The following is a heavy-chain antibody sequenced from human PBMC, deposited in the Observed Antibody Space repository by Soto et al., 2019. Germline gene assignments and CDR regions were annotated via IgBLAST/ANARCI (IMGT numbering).Heavy chain of an antibody. V-gene: IGHV1-69*06. D-gene: IGHD3-10*01. J-gene: IGHJ6*02. Sequence: SVKVSCKASGGTFSSYAISWVRQAPGQGLEWMGGIIPIFGTANYAQKFQGRVTITADKSTSTAYMELSSLRSEDTAVYYCARWNYYYGSGRPELHNHHYYYYYGMDVWGQGTTVTVSS. CDR1: GGTFSSYA. CDR3: ARWNYYYGSGRPELHNHHYYYYYGMDV. CDR2: IIPIFGTA.